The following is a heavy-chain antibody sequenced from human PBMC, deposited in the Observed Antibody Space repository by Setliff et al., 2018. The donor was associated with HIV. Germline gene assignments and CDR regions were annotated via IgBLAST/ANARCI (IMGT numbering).Heavy chain of an antibody. CDR3: ARRNQPPDLAFDI. D-gene: IGHD2-2*01. CDR1: GGSINSGSYY. Sequence: PSETLSLTCTVSGGSINSGSYYWSWIRQPAGKGLEWIGYIYYSGSTNYNPSLKSRVTISVDTSKNQFSLKLSSVTAADTAVYYCARRNQPPDLAFDIRGQGTMVTVSS. CDR2: IYYSGST. V-gene: IGHV4-61*10. J-gene: IGHJ3*02.